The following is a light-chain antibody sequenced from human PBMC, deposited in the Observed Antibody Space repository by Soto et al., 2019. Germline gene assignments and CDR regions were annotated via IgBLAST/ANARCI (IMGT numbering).Light chain of an antibody. CDR1: TTVRNNY. J-gene: IGKJ4*01. CDR2: DAS. CDR3: EQFSSYPLT. Sequence: EFVLTQSPGTLSLSPGERATLSCSAITTVRNNYLAWYQQKPGQAPRLLIYDASSRATGIPDRVSVGGSGTDFTRTISRLEPEDFAVYYCEQFSSYPLTCGGGTKVDIK. V-gene: IGKV3-20*01.